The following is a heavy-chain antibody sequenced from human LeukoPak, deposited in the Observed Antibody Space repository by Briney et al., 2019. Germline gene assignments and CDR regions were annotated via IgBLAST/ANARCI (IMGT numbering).Heavy chain of an antibody. CDR2: IYPSGST. J-gene: IGHJ3*01. Sequence: PGGSLRLSCAASGFPVSSSYMSWVRQAPGKELEWVSVIYPSGSTYYTDSVKGRFTISGDNTENTLYLQMNSLTAEDTAMYYCARVRFGGTFDLWGQGTMVTVSS. CDR1: GFPVSSSY. CDR3: ARVRFGGTFDL. D-gene: IGHD4-23*01. V-gene: IGHV3-53*01.